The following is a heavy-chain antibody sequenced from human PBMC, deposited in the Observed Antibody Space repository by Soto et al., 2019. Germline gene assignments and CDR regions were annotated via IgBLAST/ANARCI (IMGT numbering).Heavy chain of an antibody. CDR1: GFTFSSYA. D-gene: IGHD4-17*01. J-gene: IGHJ3*02. V-gene: IGHV3-23*01. CDR3: AKDRDDYGDYLGAIDI. Sequence: EVQLLESGGGLVQPGGSPRLSCAASGFTFSSYAMSWVRQAPGKGLEWVSAISGSGGSTYYADSVKGRFTISRDNSKNTLYLQMNSLRAEDTAVYYCAKDRDDYGDYLGAIDIWGQGTMVTVSS. CDR2: ISGSGGST.